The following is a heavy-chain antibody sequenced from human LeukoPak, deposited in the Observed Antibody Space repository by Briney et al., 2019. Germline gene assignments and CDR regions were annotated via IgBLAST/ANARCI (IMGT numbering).Heavy chain of an antibody. J-gene: IGHJ3*02. CDR3: TTDRGLYDSSGYYYFATDI. V-gene: IGHV3-15*01. D-gene: IGHD3-22*01. CDR2: VKSKSDGGTT. CDR1: GFTFSNAW. Sequence: GGSLRLSCAASGFTFSNAWMNWVRQAPGKGLEWVGRVKSKSDGGTTDYAAPVKGRFTISRDDSKNTLFLQMNSLKTEDTAVYYCTTDRGLYDSSGYYYFATDIWGQGTMVTVSS.